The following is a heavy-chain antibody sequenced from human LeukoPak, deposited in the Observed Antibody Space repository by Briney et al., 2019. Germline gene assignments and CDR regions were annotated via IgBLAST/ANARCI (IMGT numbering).Heavy chain of an antibody. CDR3: ARDQVLTGYYYYYGMDV. CDR1: GFTLSSYW. CDR2: INSDGSST. J-gene: IGHJ6*02. D-gene: IGHD3-9*01. Sequence: PGGSLRLSCAASGFTLSSYWMHWVRQAPGKGLVWVSRINSDGSSTSYADSVKGRFTISRDNAKNTLYLQMNSLRAEDTAVYYCARDQVLTGYYYYYGMDVWGQGTTVTVSS. V-gene: IGHV3-74*01.